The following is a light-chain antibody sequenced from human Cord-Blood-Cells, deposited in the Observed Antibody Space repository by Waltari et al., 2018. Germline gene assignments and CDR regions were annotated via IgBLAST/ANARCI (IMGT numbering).Light chain of an antibody. CDR1: QSISSY. CDR3: QQSYSTPSIT. Sequence: DIQMTQSPSSLSASVGDRVTITCLASQSISSYLNWYQQKPGKAPKLLIYAASSLQSGVPSRFSGSGYGTDFTLTISSLQPEDFATYYCQQSYSTPSITFGQGTRLEIK. V-gene: IGKV1-39*01. J-gene: IGKJ5*01. CDR2: AAS.